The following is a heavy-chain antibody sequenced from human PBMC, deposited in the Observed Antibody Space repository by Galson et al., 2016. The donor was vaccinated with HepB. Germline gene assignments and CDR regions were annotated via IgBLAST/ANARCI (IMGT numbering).Heavy chain of an antibody. CDR3: ARDRTNEALDI. J-gene: IGHJ3*02. V-gene: IGHV3-7*01. Sequence: SLRLSCAASRFAFGDYYMAWVRQAPGKGPEWVANINHDGSKKYYVNSVKGRFTISRDNARSSLYLQMKRLRAEDTAVYYCARDRTNEALDIWGQGTMVTV. CDR1: RFAFGDYY. CDR2: INHDGSKK.